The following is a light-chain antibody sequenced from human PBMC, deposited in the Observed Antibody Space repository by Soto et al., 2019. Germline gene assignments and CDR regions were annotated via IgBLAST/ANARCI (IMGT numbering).Light chain of an antibody. CDR2: GAS. V-gene: IGKV3-20*01. Sequence: EIVLTQSPGTLSLSPGERATLSCRASQSISSVYLAWYQQKPGQAPRLLIYGASSRATGIPDRFSGSGSGTDVTLTISRLEPEDFAVYYCQQYGSSLMYTFGQGTKLEIK. CDR1: QSISSVY. J-gene: IGKJ2*01. CDR3: QQYGSSLMYT.